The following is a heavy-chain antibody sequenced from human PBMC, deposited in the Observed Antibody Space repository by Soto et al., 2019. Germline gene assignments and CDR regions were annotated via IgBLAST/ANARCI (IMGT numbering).Heavy chain of an antibody. CDR2: IWYDGSNK. V-gene: IGHV3-33*01. D-gene: IGHD2-2*01. J-gene: IGHJ6*02. CDR1: GFTFSSYG. Sequence: GGSLRLSCAASGFTFSSYGMHWVRQAPGKGLEWVAVIWYDGSNKYYADSVKGRFTISRDNSKNTLYLQMNSLRAEDTAVYYCARDKNGVVPAASATYYYYGMDVWGQGTTVTVSS. CDR3: ARDKNGVVPAASATYYYYGMDV.